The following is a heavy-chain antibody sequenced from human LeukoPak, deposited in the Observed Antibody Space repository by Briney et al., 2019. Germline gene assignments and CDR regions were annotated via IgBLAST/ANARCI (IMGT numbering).Heavy chain of an antibody. CDR2: IYYSGST. V-gene: IGHV4-39*07. J-gene: IGHJ4*02. CDR3: AREGYYDILTGYYSSPYFDY. Sequence: SETLSLTCTVSGGSISSSSYYWGWIRQPPGKGLEWIGSIYYSGSTYYNPSLKSRVTISVDTSKTQFSLKLSSVTAVDTAVYYCAREGYYDILTGYYSSPYFDYWGQGTLVTVSS. D-gene: IGHD3-9*01. CDR1: GGSISSSSYY.